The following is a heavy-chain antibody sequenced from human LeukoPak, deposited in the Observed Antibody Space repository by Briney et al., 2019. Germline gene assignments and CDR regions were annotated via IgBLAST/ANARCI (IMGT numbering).Heavy chain of an antibody. Sequence: SETLSLTCTVSDYPIRSGYGYYWGWTRQPPGKGLECIGNNYHSGLTSYTHFNSSITSRVTISIDTSKNHFSLRLTSVTAADTAVYFCATLVSTRYYFVYWGQGTLVTVSS. V-gene: IGHV4-38-2*02. CDR1: DYPIRSGYGYY. D-gene: IGHD5/OR15-5a*01. CDR2: NYHSGLT. J-gene: IGHJ4*02. CDR3: ATLVSTRYYFVY.